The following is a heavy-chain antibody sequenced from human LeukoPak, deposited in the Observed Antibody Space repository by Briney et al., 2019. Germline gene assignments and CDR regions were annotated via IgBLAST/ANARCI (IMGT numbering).Heavy chain of an antibody. D-gene: IGHD2-2*01. CDR3: ARGSHRSTSHGSVDY. CDR1: GYTFTSYG. J-gene: IGHJ4*02. Sequence: GASVKVSCKASGYTFTSYGISWVRQAPGQGLEWMGWISAYNGNTNYAQKLQGRVTMTTDTSTSTAYMELRSLRSDDTAVYYCARGSHRSTSHGSVDYWGQGTLVTVSS. V-gene: IGHV1-18*01. CDR2: ISAYNGNT.